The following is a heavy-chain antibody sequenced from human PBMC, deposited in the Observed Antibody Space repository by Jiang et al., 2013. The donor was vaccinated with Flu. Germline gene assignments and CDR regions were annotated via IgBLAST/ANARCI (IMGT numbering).Heavy chain of an antibody. D-gene: IGHD6-19*01. CDR2: IYYSGST. CDR3: ARTAVLAGYYFDY. Sequence: GPGLVKPSETLSLTCTVSGGSVSSGSYYWSWIRQPPGKGLEWIGYIYYSGSTNYNPSLKSRVTISVDTSKNQFSLKLSSVTAADTAVYYCARTAVLAGYYFDYWGQGTLVTVSS. J-gene: IGHJ4*02. CDR1: GGSVSSGSYY. V-gene: IGHV4-61*01.